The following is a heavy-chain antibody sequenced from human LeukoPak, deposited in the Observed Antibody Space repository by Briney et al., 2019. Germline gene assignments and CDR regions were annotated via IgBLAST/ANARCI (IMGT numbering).Heavy chain of an antibody. CDR2: FDPEDGET. CDR1: GYTLTELS. CDR3: ATPQEPATIEGSFDY. D-gene: IGHD5-24*01. J-gene: IGHJ4*02. V-gene: IGHV1-24*01. Sequence: ASVKVSCKVSGYTLTELSMHWVRQAPGKGLEWMGGFDPEDGETIYAQKFQGRVTMTEDTSTDTAYMELSSLRSEDTAVYYCATPQEPATIEGSFDYWDQGTLVTVSS.